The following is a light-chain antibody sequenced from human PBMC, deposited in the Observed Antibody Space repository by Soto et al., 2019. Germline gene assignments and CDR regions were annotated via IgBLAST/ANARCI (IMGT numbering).Light chain of an antibody. CDR2: DVT. Sequence: QSALTQPRPVSGSPGQSVTISCTGTSSDVGGYNYVSWYQQLPGKAPKLMIYDVTKRPSGVPDRFSGSKSGNTASLTISGLQAEDEADYHCCSFSGTYHWVFGGGTKVTVL. CDR1: SSDVGGYNY. V-gene: IGLV2-11*01. CDR3: CSFSGTYHWV. J-gene: IGLJ3*02.